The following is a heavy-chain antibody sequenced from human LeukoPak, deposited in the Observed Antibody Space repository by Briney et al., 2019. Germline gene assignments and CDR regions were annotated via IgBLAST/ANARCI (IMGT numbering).Heavy chain of an antibody. D-gene: IGHD6-6*01. J-gene: IGHJ4*02. V-gene: IGHV3-30*02. Sequence: GGSLRLSCATSGFNFNTFIMHWVRQAPGKGLEWVAFIRSDGSSKYYTDSVKGRFTISRDNPKNTLYLQMNSLRAEDTAVYYCAKDFFASTASRPHYWGQGTLVTVSS. CDR2: IRSDGSSK. CDR1: GFNFNTFI. CDR3: AKDFFASTASRPHY.